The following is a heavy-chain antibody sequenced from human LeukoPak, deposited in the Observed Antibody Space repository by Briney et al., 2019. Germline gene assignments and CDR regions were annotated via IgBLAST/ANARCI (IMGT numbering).Heavy chain of an antibody. V-gene: IGHV4-34*01. J-gene: IGHJ4*02. Sequence: SETLSLTCAVYGGSFSGYYWSWIRQPPGKGLEWIGEINHSGSTNYNPSLKSRVTISVDTSKNQFSLKLSSVTAADTAVYYCARADGSYYSSLDYWGQGTLVTVSS. D-gene: IGHD1-26*01. CDR2: INHSGST. CDR1: GGSFSGYY. CDR3: ARADGSYYSSLDY.